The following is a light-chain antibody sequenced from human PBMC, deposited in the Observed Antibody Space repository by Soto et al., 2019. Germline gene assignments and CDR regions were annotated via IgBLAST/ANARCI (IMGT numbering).Light chain of an antibody. V-gene: IGKV3-20*01. J-gene: IGKJ4*01. Sequence: EIVLTQSTGPPSFSPGEKTTLSCRASQSVSSSYLAWYQQKRGQAPRLLVYGASSRATGIPDRFSGSGSGTDFTLTISRLEPADSAVYYCQQYGSSPTFGGGTKV. CDR3: QQYGSSPT. CDR2: GAS. CDR1: QSVSSSY.